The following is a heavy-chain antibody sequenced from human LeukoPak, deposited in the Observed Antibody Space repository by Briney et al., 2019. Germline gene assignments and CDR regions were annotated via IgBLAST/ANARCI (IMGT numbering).Heavy chain of an antibody. V-gene: IGHV3-30-3*01. CDR3: ARDITVAGTEDY. CDR2: VSYDGTNT. D-gene: IGHD6-19*01. J-gene: IGHJ4*02. CDR1: GFTFSSYA. Sequence: GGSLRLSCAASGFTFSSYAMSWVRQAPGKGLEWVAIVSYDGTNTYYADSVKGRFTISRDNSQNTLYLQMHSLRVEDTAMYYCARDITVAGTEDYWGQGTLVTVSS.